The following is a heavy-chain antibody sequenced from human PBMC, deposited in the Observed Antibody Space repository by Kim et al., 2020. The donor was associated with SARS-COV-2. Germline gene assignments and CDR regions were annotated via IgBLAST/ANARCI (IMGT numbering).Heavy chain of an antibody. Sequence: GGSLRLSCAASGFTFTDYYMSWIRQAAGKGPEWVSYISRHSDTRKYADSVKGRFTTSRENAKNSLYLQMNSLRVEDTAVYYCATRAGFRDNGGQGTPVNVSS. CDR2: ISRHSDTR. D-gene: IGHD6-19*01. CDR1: GFTFTDYY. V-gene: IGHV3-11*01. J-gene: IGHJ4*02. CDR3: ATRAGFRDN.